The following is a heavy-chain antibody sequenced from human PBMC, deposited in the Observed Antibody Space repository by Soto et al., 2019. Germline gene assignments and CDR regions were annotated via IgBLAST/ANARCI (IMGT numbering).Heavy chain of an antibody. CDR1: GFSLTTSGEG. V-gene: IGHV2-5*02. D-gene: IGHD3-16*01. CDR2: VYGDGDK. CDR3: AHNIGGDYVYGFDF. Sequence: QIALKESGPTLVKPTQTLTLTCTFSGFSLTTSGEGVGWVRQPPGKGLEWVALVYGDGDKRYLTSLNRRLTITKDTSKNQVVLTMTNMDPVDTGTYFCAHNIGGDYVYGFDFWGQGTKVTVSS. J-gene: IGHJ3*01.